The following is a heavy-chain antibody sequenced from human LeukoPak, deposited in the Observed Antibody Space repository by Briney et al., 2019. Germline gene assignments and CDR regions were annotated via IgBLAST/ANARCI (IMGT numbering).Heavy chain of an antibody. CDR1: GGSFSGYY. Sequence: PSETLSLTCAVYGGSFSGYYWSWIRQPPGKGLEWIGEINHSGSTNYNPSLKSRVTISVDTSKNQFSLKLSSVTAADTAVYYCARSRLWFGELLRFYYFDYWGQGTLLTVSS. CDR3: ARSRLWFGELLRFYYFDY. D-gene: IGHD3-10*01. CDR2: INHSGST. J-gene: IGHJ4*02. V-gene: IGHV4-34*01.